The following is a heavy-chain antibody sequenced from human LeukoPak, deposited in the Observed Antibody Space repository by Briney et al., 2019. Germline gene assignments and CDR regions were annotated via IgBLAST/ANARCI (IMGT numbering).Heavy chain of an antibody. V-gene: IGHV4-59*01. J-gene: IGHJ6*02. CDR3: ARALFSYYGMDV. CDR1: GGSISSYY. CDR2: IYYSGST. Sequence: SGTPSLTCTVSGGSISSYYWSWIRQPPGKGLEWIGYIYYSGSTNYNPSLKSRVTISVDTSKNQFSLKLSSVTAADTAVYYCARALFSYYGMDVWGQGTTVTVSS.